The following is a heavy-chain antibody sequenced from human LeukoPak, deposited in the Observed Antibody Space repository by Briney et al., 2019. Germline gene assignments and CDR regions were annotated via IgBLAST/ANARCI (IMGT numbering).Heavy chain of an antibody. D-gene: IGHD2-2*01. V-gene: IGHV1-69*13. CDR1: GGTFSSYG. J-gene: IGHJ4*02. CDR2: IIPIFGTA. CDR3: ARVVPAARIDY. Sequence: GASVKVSCKASGGTFSSYGISWVRQAPGQGLEWMGGIIPIFGTANYAQKFQGRVTITADESTSTAYVELSSLRSEDTAVYYCARVVPAARIDYWGQGTLVTVSS.